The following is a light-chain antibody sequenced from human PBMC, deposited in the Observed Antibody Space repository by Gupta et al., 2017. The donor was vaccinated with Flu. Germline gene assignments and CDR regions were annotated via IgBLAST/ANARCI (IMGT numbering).Light chain of an antibody. CDR2: SAS. Sequence: DILMTQSRHSLPLSLGERATINCKSSQSGLYSSNNKHYLAWYQQKPGQPPNLLIYSASPRESGVPDRFSGRGSGTDFTLTITSPQAEDVAVYYCQQYDSTLWTFGQGTKVEIK. CDR1: QSGLYSSNNKHY. V-gene: IGKV4-1*01. J-gene: IGKJ1*01. CDR3: QQYDSTLWT.